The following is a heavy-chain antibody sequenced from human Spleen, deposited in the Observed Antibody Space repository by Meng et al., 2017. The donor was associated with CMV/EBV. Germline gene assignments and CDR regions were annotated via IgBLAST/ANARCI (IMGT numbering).Heavy chain of an antibody. J-gene: IGHJ6*02. CDR1: GFNFRIYG. D-gene: IGHD6-13*01. Sequence: EGSLRLSCAASGFNFRIYGMHWVRHLPGKGLEWVAVISFDGSNEYYTDSVKGRFTISRDNSKNTLYLLMNRLRADDTAMYYCARDVAAAGTGNYFYGMDVWGQGTTVTVSS. CDR2: ISFDGSNE. CDR3: ARDVAAAGTGNYFYGMDV. V-gene: IGHV3-30*19.